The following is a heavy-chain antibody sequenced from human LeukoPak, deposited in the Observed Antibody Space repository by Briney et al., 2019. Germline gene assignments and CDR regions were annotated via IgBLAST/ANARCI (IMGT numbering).Heavy chain of an antibody. D-gene: IGHD3-22*01. J-gene: IGHJ4*02. V-gene: IGHV1-2*02. Sequence: ASVKVSCKASGYTFIDYYIHWVRQAPGQGLEFLGWISPDSGGTNYPQKFQGRVTLTRDTSISTAYMELSRLRSDDTAVYYCARDEYPYYYDSSGYYSAYWGQGTLVTVSS. CDR3: ARDEYPYYYDSSGYYSAY. CDR2: ISPDSGGT. CDR1: GYTFIDYY.